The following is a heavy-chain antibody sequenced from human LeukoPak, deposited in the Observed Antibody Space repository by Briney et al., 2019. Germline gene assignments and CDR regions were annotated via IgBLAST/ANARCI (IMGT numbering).Heavy chain of an antibody. J-gene: IGHJ4*02. CDR1: GYTFTSYD. CDR3: ARASTMVRGVIRY. CDR2: MNPNSGNT. Sequence: GASVKVSCKASGYTFTSYDINWVRQATGQGLEWMGWMNPNSGNTGYAQKFQGRVTMTRNTSIGTAYMELSSLRSEDTAVYYCARASTMVRGVIRYWGQGTLVTVSS. D-gene: IGHD3-10*01. V-gene: IGHV1-8*01.